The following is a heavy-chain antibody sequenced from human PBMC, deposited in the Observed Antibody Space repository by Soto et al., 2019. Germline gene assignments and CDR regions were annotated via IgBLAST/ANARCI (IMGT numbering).Heavy chain of an antibody. J-gene: IGHJ3*02. CDR3: AKGPYGGNPVGAFDI. D-gene: IGHD4-17*01. CDR1: GFTFSSYG. Sequence: GGSLRLSCAASGFTFSSYGMHWVRQAPGKGLEWVAVISYDGSNKYYADSVKGRFTISRDNSKNTLYLQMNSLRAEDTAVYYCAKGPYGGNPVGAFDIWGQGTMVTVSS. CDR2: ISYDGSNK. V-gene: IGHV3-30*18.